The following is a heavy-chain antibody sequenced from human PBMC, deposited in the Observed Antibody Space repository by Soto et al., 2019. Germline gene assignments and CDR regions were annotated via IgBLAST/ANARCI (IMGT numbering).Heavy chain of an antibody. J-gene: IGHJ5*02. Sequence: QVQLVQSGAEVKEPGSSVNVSCKTSGGTFGNTAVTWVRQVPGQGLEWIGGIVPLFGTANYAQKFRGRVMNTAEESTSTGDMDLSSLRSDDTAIYYCARDGDPGYSVWSAPLGGGRFGPWGQGTLVTVSS. CDR3: ARDGDPGYSVWSAPLGGGRFGP. CDR1: GGTFGNTA. V-gene: IGHV1-69*12. CDR2: IVPLFGTA. D-gene: IGHD2-21*01.